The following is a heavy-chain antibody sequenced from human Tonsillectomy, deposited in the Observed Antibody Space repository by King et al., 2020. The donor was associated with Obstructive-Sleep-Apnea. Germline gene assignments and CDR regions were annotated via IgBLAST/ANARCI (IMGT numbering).Heavy chain of an antibody. CDR2: ISYDGSNK. CDR1: GFTFSSYA. D-gene: IGHD2-2*02. CDR3: ARGGDIVVVPAAIDDY. V-gene: IGHV3-30*04. J-gene: IGHJ4*02. Sequence: VQLVESGGGVVQPGRSLRLSCAASGFTFSSYAMHWVRQAPGKGLEWVAVISYDGSNKYYADSVKGRFTISRDNSKNTLYLQMNSLRAEDTAVYYCARGGDIVVVPAAIDDYWGQGTLVTVSS.